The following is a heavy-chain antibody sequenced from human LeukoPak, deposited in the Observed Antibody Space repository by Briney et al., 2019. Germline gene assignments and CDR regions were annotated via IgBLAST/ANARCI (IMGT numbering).Heavy chain of an antibody. CDR3: ARGNMGRGVYDLFFDS. CDR1: GGSISDYY. Sequence: PSETLSLTCAVHGGSISDYYWSWIRQPPGKGLEWIGEINHSGSTNYNPSLKSRVAISVDTYKNQFSLKLSSVTAADTAVYHCARGNMGRGVYDLFFDSWGQGTLVTVSS. D-gene: IGHD3-10*01. V-gene: IGHV4-34*01. J-gene: IGHJ4*02. CDR2: INHSGST.